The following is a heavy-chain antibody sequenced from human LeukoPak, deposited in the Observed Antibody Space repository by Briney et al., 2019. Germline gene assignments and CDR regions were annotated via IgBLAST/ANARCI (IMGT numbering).Heavy chain of an antibody. J-gene: IGHJ3*02. V-gene: IGHV3-48*04. Sequence: GGSLRLSCAASGFTFSSYSMNWVRQAPGKGLEWVSYISSSSSTIYYADSVKGRFTISRDNAKNSLYLQMNSLRAEDTAVYYCARKGLYCSSTSCYGAFDIWGQGTMVTVSS. CDR3: ARKGLYCSSTSCYGAFDI. D-gene: IGHD2-2*01. CDR2: ISSSSSTI. CDR1: GFTFSSYS.